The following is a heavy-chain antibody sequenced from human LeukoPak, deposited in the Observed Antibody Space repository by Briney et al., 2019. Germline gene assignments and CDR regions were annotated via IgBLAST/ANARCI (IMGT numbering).Heavy chain of an antibody. CDR3: TPCSSGSCPF. CDR1: GITFSNAW. J-gene: IGHJ4*02. Sequence: GGSLRLSCAASGITFSNAWMTWVRQAPGKGLEWVGRIYRSSNGETTDYGAPVKGRFTMSRDDSKNTLYLQMNSLKTEDTAVYYCTPCSSGSCPFWGQGTLVTVSS. CDR2: IYRSSNGETT. V-gene: IGHV3-15*01. D-gene: IGHD6-19*01.